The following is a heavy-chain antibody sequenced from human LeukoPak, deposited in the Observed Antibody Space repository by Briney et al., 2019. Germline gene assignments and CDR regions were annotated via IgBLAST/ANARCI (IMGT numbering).Heavy chain of an antibody. Sequence: PGGSLRLSCAASGFTFSSYAMSWVRQAPGKGLEWVSAISGSGGSTYYADSVKGRFTISRDDSKNTLYLQMNSLRAEDTAVYYCAKSDSSSLRFFDYWGQGTLVTVSS. CDR1: GFTFSSYA. CDR2: ISGSGGST. CDR3: AKSDSSSLRFFDY. D-gene: IGHD6-6*01. V-gene: IGHV3-23*01. J-gene: IGHJ4*02.